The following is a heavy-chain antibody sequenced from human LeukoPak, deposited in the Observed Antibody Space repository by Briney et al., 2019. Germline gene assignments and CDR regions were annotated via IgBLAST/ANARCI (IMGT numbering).Heavy chain of an antibody. D-gene: IGHD3-10*01. Sequence: PGGSLKLSCAASGFTFDDYGMSWVRQAPGKGLEWVSGINWNGGSTSYADSVKGRFTISRDNAKNSLYLQMSSLGAEDTALYHCARGYYGSGSYTFDYWGQGTLVTVSS. CDR2: INWNGGST. V-gene: IGHV3-20*01. J-gene: IGHJ4*02. CDR1: GFTFDDYG. CDR3: ARGYYGSGSYTFDY.